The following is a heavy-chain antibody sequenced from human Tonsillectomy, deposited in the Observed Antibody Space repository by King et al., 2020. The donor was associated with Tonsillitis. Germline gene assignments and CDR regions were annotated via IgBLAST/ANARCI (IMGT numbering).Heavy chain of an antibody. J-gene: IGHJ3*02. V-gene: IGHV3-11*05. CDR2: ISSSGRYT. D-gene: IGHD6-13*01. CDR1: GFTFSDYY. Sequence: VQLVESGGGLVKPGGSLRLSSGASGFTFSDYYMNWIRQAPGEGLEWVAYISSSGRYTNFADSVKGRFTISRDNAKNSLDLQRNSLSVDDTAVYYCARDRVAAAGTAAFDIWGQGTMVTVSS. CDR3: ARDRVAAAGTAAFDI.